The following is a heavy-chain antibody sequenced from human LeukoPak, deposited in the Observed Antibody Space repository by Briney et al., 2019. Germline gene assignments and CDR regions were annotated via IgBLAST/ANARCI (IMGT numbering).Heavy chain of an antibody. CDR1: GFTFSTYS. D-gene: IGHD1-14*01. Sequence: GGSLRLSCTASGFTFSTYSMNWVRQAPGKGLEWVSSISSTSNYIYYADSLKGRFTISRDNAKNSLYLQMNSLRAEDTAVYYCLRDPSTGRGGVGCWGQGTLVTVSS. V-gene: IGHV3-21*01. CDR3: LRDPSTGRGGVGC. CDR2: ISSTSNYI. J-gene: IGHJ4*02.